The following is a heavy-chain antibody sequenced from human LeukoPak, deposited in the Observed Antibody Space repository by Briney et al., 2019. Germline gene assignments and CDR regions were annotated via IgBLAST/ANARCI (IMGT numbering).Heavy chain of an antibody. V-gene: IGHV4-34*01. Sequence: PSETLSLACAVYGGSFSGYYWSWIRQPPGKGLEWIGEINHSGSTNYNPSLKGRVTISVDTSKNQFSLKLSSVTAADTAVYYCARGNYDVLTGYRTWAFDPWGQGTLVTVSS. D-gene: IGHD3-9*01. CDR2: INHSGST. J-gene: IGHJ5*02. CDR1: GGSFSGYY. CDR3: ARGNYDVLTGYRTWAFDP.